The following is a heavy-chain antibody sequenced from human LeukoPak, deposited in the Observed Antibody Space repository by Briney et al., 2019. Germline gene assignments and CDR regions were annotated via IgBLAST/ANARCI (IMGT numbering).Heavy chain of an antibody. CDR2: ISGTGGST. CDR1: RFTFSSYA. CDR3: AKSPGYGDYVGYHFDY. D-gene: IGHD4-17*01. Sequence: GRSLRLSCAASRFTFSSYAMSWVRQAPGKGLEWVSGISGTGGSTDYADSVKGRFTISRDNSKNTLYLQMNSLRADDTAVYYCAKSPGYGDYVGYHFDYWGQGTLVTVSS. J-gene: IGHJ4*02. V-gene: IGHV3-23*01.